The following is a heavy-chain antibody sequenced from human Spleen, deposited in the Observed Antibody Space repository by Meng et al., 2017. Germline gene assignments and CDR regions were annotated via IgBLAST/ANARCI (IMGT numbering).Heavy chain of an antibody. CDR1: GGSISTSGYY. D-gene: IGHD6-19*01. CDR3: VRSSGWVKTGFDP. CDR2: IGHSGFT. J-gene: IGHJ5*02. Sequence: QVQLRESGPGLVKPTEALSLTCSVSGGSISTSGYYWGWIRQPPGKGLEWIGSIGHSGFTYYPPSLKSRVTVSMDTSRNQFSLWLTSVTAADTAVYYCVRSSGWVKTGFDPWGQGTLVTVSS. V-gene: IGHV4-39*01.